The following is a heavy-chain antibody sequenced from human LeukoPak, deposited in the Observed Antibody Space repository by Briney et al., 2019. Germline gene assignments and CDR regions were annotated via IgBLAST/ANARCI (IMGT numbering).Heavy chain of an antibody. J-gene: IGHJ6*03. CDR3: AKARGDWLPNGGYYMDV. D-gene: IGHD3/OR15-3a*01. CDR2: IYSGGST. V-gene: IGHV3-53*05. CDR1: GFTVSSNY. Sequence: GGSLRLSCAASGFTVSSNYMSWVRQAPGKGLEWVSVIYSGGSTYYADSVKGRFTIFRDNSKHTLYLQMNSLRAEDTAVYYCAKARGDWLPNGGYYMDVWGKGTTVTVSS.